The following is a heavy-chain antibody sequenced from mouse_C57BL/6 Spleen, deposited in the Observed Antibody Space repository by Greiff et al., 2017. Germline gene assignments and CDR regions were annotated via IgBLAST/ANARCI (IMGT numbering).Heavy chain of an antibody. J-gene: IGHJ4*01. CDR2: IWRGGST. V-gene: IGHV2-5*01. CDR3: AKNKRIYYDYADYYAMDY. D-gene: IGHD2-4*01. CDR1: GFSLTSYG. Sequence: VQLQQSGPGLVQPSQSLSITCTVSGFSLTSYGVHWVRQSPGKGLEWLGVIWRGGSTDYNAAFMSRLSITKDNSKSQVFFKMNSLQADDTAIYYCAKNKRIYYDYADYYAMDYWGQGTSVTVSS.